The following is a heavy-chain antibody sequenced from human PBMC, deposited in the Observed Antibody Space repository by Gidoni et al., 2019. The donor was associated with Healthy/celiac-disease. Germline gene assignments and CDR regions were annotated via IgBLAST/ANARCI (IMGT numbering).Heavy chain of an antibody. D-gene: IGHD3-3*01. V-gene: IGHV3-48*03. Sequence: EVQLVESGRGLVLPGGSLRLSCAASGFTFSSYEMNWVRQAPGKGLGWVSYISSSGSTIYYADSVKGRFTISRDNAKNSLYLQMNSLRAEDTAVYYCASSTIFGVVPVDYWGQGTLVTVSS. CDR2: ISSSGSTI. CDR1: GFTFSSYE. CDR3: ASSTIFGVVPVDY. J-gene: IGHJ4*02.